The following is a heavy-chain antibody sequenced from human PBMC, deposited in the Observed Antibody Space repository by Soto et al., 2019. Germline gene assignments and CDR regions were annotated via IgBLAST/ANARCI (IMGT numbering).Heavy chain of an antibody. CDR1: GGSISSYY. CDR3: ARARPVPHYSSFYGMPV. V-gene: IGHV4-59*01. D-gene: IGHD4-17*01. J-gene: IGHJ6*02. Sequence: SETLSLTCTVSGGSISSYYWSWIRQPPGKGLEWIGGIYYSGSTNYNPSLKSGITRSIDTSKNQFSLKLSSVTAADTAVYYCARARPVPHYSSFYGMPVWGQGPTVPVSS. CDR2: IYYSGST.